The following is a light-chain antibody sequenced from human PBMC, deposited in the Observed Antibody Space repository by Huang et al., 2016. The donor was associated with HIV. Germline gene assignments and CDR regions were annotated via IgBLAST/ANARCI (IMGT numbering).Light chain of an antibody. CDR2: EAS. V-gene: IGKV3-11*01. CDR3: QQRRNWPPLT. Sequence: TQSPATLSSSPGERATLSCRASQSVSSCLPWYQEKPGQAPRLLIYEASNRATGIPATFSGSGSGTDVTLTISSLEPEDFAVYYCQQRRNWPPLTFGGGTKVEIK. J-gene: IGKJ4*01. CDR1: QSVSSC.